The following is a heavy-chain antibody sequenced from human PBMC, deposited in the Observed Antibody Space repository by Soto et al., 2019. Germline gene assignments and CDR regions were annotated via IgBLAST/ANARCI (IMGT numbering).Heavy chain of an antibody. J-gene: IGHJ3*02. Sequence: PGESLKISCEGSGYSFPSYWIAWVRQMPGKGLEWMAIIYPGDSDTRYSPSFQGQVTISADKSISTAYLQWSSLKASDTAMYYCAVLKSSGRENGALDIWGQGTMVTVSS. D-gene: IGHD3-22*01. CDR1: GYSFPSYW. CDR2: IYPGDSDT. CDR3: AVLKSSGRENGALDI. V-gene: IGHV5-51*01.